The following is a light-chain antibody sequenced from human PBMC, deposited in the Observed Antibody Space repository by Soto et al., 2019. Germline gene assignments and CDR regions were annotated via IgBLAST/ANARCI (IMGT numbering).Light chain of an antibody. CDR1: SSDVGGYNY. CDR2: DVS. J-gene: IGLJ2*01. Sequence: QSVLTQPRSVSGSPGQSVTISCTGTSSDVGGYNYVSWYQQHPGKAPKLMIYDVSKRPSGVPDRFSGSKSGNTASLTISGLQAEDEADYYCCSYAGSYTHVVFGGGTKRTVL. V-gene: IGLV2-11*01. CDR3: CSYAGSYTHVV.